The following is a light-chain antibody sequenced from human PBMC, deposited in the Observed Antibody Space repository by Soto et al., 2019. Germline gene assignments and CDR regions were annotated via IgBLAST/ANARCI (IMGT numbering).Light chain of an antibody. CDR2: SNN. CDR3: ASWDDRLGDVM. Sequence: QSVLTQPPSASGTPGQKVFISCSGSSSNIGGTNYAYWYQQLPGAAPKLLMHSNNLRPSGVPERISGSKFGTAASLAISGLRSEDEAVYYCASWDDRLGDVMFGGGTKVTVL. CDR1: SSNIGGTNY. J-gene: IGLJ3*02. V-gene: IGLV1-47*02.